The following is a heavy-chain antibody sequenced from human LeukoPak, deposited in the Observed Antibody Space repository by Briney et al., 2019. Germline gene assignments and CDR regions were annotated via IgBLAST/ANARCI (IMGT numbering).Heavy chain of an antibody. Sequence: SETLSLTCTVSGGSISSGGYYWSWIRQHPGKGLEWSGNIYCSGSTYYNPSLKSRVTISVDTSKKQFSLKLSSVTAADTAVYYCARDYYSNRFDYWGQGTLVTVSS. CDR3: ARDYYSNRFDY. J-gene: IGHJ4*02. V-gene: IGHV4-31*03. D-gene: IGHD4-11*01. CDR2: IYCSGST. CDR1: GGSISSGGYY.